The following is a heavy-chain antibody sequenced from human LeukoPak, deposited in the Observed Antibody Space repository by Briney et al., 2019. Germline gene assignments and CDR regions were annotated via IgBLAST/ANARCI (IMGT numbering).Heavy chain of an antibody. Sequence: ASVKVSCKASGYTFTSYAMHWVRQAPGQRLEWMGWINAGNGNTKYSQKFEGRVTITRDTSASTAYMELSSLRSEDTAVYYCARGPTYSYGVFGFWGQGTLVTVSS. CDR2: INAGNGNT. V-gene: IGHV1-3*01. J-gene: IGHJ4*02. D-gene: IGHD5-18*01. CDR3: ARGPTYSYGVFGF. CDR1: GYTFTSYA.